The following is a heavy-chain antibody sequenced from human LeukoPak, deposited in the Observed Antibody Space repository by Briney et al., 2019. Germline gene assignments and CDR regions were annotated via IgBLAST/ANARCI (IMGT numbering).Heavy chain of an antibody. CDR1: GGSISSNSYY. Sequence: PSETLSLTCNVSGGSISSNSYYWGWIRQPPGKGLEWIGSIHCTGSTYDNPSLKSRVTISVDTSKNQFSLKLNSVAAADTAVYYCARVTHPHCFDPWGQGTLVTVSS. J-gene: IGHJ5*02. V-gene: IGHV4-39*01. D-gene: IGHD3-16*01. CDR2: IHCTGST. CDR3: ARVTHPHCFDP.